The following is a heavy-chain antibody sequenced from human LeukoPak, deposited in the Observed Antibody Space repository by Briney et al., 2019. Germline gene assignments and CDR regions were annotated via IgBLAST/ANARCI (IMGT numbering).Heavy chain of an antibody. D-gene: IGHD1-26*01. CDR3: SRESGPYSPFGH. CDR2: ISLSGYT. J-gene: IGHJ4*02. CDR1: GGSVSSGSYC. V-gene: IGHV4-61*01. Sequence: PETLSLTCTVSGGSVSSGSYCWSWIRQSPGRGLEWIGEISLSGYTGFNPSLRGRVTMSLDESKNHLSLTLTSVTAADTAIYYCSRESGPYSPFGHWGQGILVT.